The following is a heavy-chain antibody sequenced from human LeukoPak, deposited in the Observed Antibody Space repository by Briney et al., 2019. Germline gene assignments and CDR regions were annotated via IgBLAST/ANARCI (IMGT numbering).Heavy chain of an antibody. Sequence: GGSLRLSCAASGYTFSNFAMSWVRRTPGKGLEWVSGIINSGDTLYGDSVKGRFTISRDNSKNTLYLEMNSLRAEDTAIYYCAKMKGHPLPKYYMDVWGQGTTVTVSS. CDR3: AKMKGHPLPKYYMDV. CDR2: IINSGDT. D-gene: IGHD1-26*01. J-gene: IGHJ6*01. V-gene: IGHV3-23*01. CDR1: GYTFSNFA.